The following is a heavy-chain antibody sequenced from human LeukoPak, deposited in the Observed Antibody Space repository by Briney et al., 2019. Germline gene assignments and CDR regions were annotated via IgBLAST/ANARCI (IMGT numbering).Heavy chain of an antibody. CDR2: IYYSGST. V-gene: IGHV4-59*08. Sequence: PSETLSLTCTVSGGSISSYYWSWIRQPPGKGLEWIGYIYYSGSTNYNPSLKSRVTISVDTSKNQFSLKLSSVTAADTAVYYCARRPVRIKTRDGCNYWYFDLWGRGTLVTVSS. D-gene: IGHD5-24*01. J-gene: IGHJ2*01. CDR1: GGSISSYY. CDR3: ARRPVRIKTRDGCNYWYFDL.